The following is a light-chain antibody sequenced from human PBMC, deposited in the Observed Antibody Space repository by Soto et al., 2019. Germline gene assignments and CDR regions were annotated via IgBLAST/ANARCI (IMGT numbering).Light chain of an antibody. CDR3: SSYTTSTPYV. V-gene: IGLV2-14*01. J-gene: IGLJ1*01. CDR2: DVS. Sequence: QSALTQPASVSGSPGQSITISCTGTSSDVGDYNYVSWYQLYPGKAPKLMIYDVSYRPSGVSGRFSGSKSGNTASLTISGVPAQDEADYYCSSYTTSTPYVFGTGTKLTVL. CDR1: SSDVGDYNY.